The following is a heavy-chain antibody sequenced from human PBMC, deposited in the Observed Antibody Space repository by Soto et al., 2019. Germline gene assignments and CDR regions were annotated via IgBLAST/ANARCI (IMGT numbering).Heavy chain of an antibody. J-gene: IGHJ6*03. CDR3: AKDKSTGEYSYYRYMDV. Sequence: VQLSESGGGLVQPGGSLRLSCAASGFGFTFSTSAMSWVRQAPGKGLEWVSGISWNSGQLDYAGSVRGRFTISRDNGKNSLYLEMNSLRPDDTALYFCAKDKSTGEYSYYRYMDVWGRGTTVIVSS. V-gene: IGHV3-9*01. CDR2: ISWNSGQL. CDR1: GFGFTFSTSA. D-gene: IGHD4-17*01.